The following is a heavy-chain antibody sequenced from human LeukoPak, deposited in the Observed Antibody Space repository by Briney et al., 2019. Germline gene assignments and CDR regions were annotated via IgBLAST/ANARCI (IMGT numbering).Heavy chain of an antibody. Sequence: GGSLRLSCAGSGFTFSDFWMTWVRQTPGKGLEWVANIKEDGTEKNLVDSVKGRFTISRDNTKNSLYLQMNSLRAEDTAVYYCARDSEQVGYYDFWSGHFDWGQGTLVTVSS. CDR3: ARDSEQVGYYDFWSGHFD. J-gene: IGHJ4*02. CDR2: IKEDGTEK. V-gene: IGHV3-7*01. CDR1: GFTFSDFW. D-gene: IGHD3-3*01.